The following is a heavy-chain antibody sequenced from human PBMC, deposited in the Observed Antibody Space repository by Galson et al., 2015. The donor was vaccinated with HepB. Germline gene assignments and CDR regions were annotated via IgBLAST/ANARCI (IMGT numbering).Heavy chain of an antibody. CDR3: ARRFGPLDDGQHFYFYYGLDV. CDR1: GYTFTNYG. CDR2: ISTFDGNT. D-gene: IGHD3/OR15-3a*01. J-gene: IGHJ6*02. Sequence: SVKVSCKASGYTFTNYGISWVRQAPGQGLEWMGWISTFDGNTNYAQKFQARVTMTRDTSTSTAYMELTSLTSDDTGVYYCARRFGPLDDGQHFYFYYGLDVWGQGTPVTVSS. V-gene: IGHV1-18*04.